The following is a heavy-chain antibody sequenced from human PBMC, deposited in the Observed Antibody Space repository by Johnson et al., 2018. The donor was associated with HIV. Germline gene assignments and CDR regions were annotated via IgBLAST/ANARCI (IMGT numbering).Heavy chain of an antibody. Sequence: VQLVESGGGLVQPGGSLRLSCAASGFTVSSTYMSWVRQAPGKGLEWLSVLYSDGRTYYADSVKGRFTISRDGSKNTLFLQMNSLRAEDTAVYYCARRCSSSSCSHGAFDIWGQGTVVTVSS. J-gene: IGHJ3*02. D-gene: IGHD2-2*01. V-gene: IGHV3-66*04. CDR2: LYSDGRT. CDR3: ARRCSSSSCSHGAFDI. CDR1: GFTVSSTY.